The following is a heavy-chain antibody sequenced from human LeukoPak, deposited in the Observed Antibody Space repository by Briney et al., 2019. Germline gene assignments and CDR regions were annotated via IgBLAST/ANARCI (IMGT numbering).Heavy chain of an antibody. D-gene: IGHD6-6*01. Sequence: HPGRSLTLSCVASGFTFSSYAVPWVRQAPGKGLGWVGVISYDGSNKYYADSVKGRFTISRDNSKNTLYLQMNSLRAEDTAVYYCAKDSSSSGDGFDYWGQGTLVTVSS. V-gene: IGHV3-30*18. CDR3: AKDSSSSGDGFDY. J-gene: IGHJ4*02. CDR1: GFTFSSYA. CDR2: ISYDGSNK.